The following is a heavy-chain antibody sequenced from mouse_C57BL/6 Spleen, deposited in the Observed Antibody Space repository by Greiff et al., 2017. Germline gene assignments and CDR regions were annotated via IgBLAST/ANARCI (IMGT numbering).Heavy chain of an antibody. Sequence: QVKLLQSGPELVKPGASVKISCTASDYSFTGYYIHWVHQGPGQGLEWIGWIYPGSGNTKYTEKFKGKATLTADTTSSTAYMQISSLSSEDSAVYCCARYAAYDWAWFAYWGQGTLVTVSA. CDR2: IYPGSGNT. J-gene: IGHJ3*01. CDR3: ARYAAYDWAWFAY. D-gene: IGHD2-12*01. CDR1: DYSFTGYY. V-gene: IGHV1-66*01.